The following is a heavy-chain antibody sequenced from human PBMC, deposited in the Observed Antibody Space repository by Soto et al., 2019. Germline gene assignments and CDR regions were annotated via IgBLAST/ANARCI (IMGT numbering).Heavy chain of an antibody. V-gene: IGHV1-46*01. CDR1: GYTFTSYY. CDR2: INPSGGST. D-gene: IGHD4-17*01. J-gene: IGHJ4*02. CDR3: ARDISGYGDYYY. Sequence: ASVKVSCKASGYTFTSYYMHWGRQAPGQGLEWMGIINPSGGSTSYAQKFQGRVTMTRDTSTSTVYMELSSLSSEDTAVYYCARDISGYGDYYYWGQGTLVTVSS.